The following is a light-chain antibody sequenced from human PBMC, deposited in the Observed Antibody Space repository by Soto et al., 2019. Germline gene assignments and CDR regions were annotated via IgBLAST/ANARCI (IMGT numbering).Light chain of an antibody. CDR2: AAS. CDR1: QAVGTW. J-gene: IGKJ3*01. V-gene: IGKV1D-16*01. Sequence: DIQMTQSPSSLSASVGDRVTITCRASQAVGTWVAWYQQKPQRAPKSLMYAASTLESGVPSRFSGSASGTNFTLTISSLQPEDFATYCCQQYHTYPPAFGPGTTVDFK. CDR3: QQYHTYPPA.